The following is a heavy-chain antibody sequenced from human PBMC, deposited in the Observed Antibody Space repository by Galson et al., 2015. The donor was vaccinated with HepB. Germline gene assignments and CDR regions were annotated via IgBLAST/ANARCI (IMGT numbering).Heavy chain of an antibody. CDR1: GYSFTSYW. CDR2: IYPGDSDT. Sequence: QSGAEVKKPGESLKISCKGSGYSFTSYWIGWVRQMPGKGLEWMGIIYPGDSDTRYSPSFQGQVTISADKSISTAYLQWSSLKASDTAMYYCARLSVYYGDYITAPFDYWGQGTLVTVSS. D-gene: IGHD4-17*01. V-gene: IGHV5-51*01. J-gene: IGHJ4*02. CDR3: ARLSVYYGDYITAPFDY.